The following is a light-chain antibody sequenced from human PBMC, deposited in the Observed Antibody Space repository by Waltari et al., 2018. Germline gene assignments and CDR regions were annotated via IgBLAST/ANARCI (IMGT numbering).Light chain of an antibody. J-gene: IGLJ2*01. CDR2: GDN. CDR1: SSNIGAGYG. CDR3: QSHDSSLRWV. Sequence: QSALTQPPSVSGAPGQRVTISCTGSSSNIGAGYGVHWFQQIPGTAPKVFISGDNMRPSGVPDRFSSSKSGTSASLAITGVQPEDEAVYFCQSHDSSLRWVFGGGTKLTVL. V-gene: IGLV1-40*01.